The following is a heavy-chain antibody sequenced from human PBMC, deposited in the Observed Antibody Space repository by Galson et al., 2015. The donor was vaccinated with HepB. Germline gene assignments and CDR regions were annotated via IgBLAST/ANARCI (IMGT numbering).Heavy chain of an antibody. J-gene: IGHJ6*02. CDR2: INTNTGNP. V-gene: IGHV7-4-1*02. Sequence: SVKVSCKASGYTFTSYAMNWVRQAPGQGLEWMGWINTNTGNPTYAQGFTGRFVFSLDTSVSTAYLQISSLKAEDTAVYYCARSTRPETKIRTTGVYYYYGMDVWGQGTTVTVSS. CDR3: ARSTRPETKIRTTGVYYYYGMDV. CDR1: GYTFTSYA. D-gene: IGHD1-1*01.